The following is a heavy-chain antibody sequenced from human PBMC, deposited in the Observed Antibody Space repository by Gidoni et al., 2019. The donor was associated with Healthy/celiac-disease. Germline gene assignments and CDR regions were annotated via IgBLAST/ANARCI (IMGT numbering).Heavy chain of an antibody. J-gene: IGHJ6*02. CDR3: ARIGPVTSPHNYYYYGMDV. CDR1: GYTFTSYA. Sequence: QVQLVQSGAEVKKPGASVKVSCKASGYTFTSYAMHWVRQAPGQRLEWMGWINAGNGNTKYSQKFQGRVTITRDTSASTAYMELSSLRSEDTAVYYCARIGPVTSPHNYYYYGMDVWGQGTTVTVSS. CDR2: INAGNGNT. V-gene: IGHV1-3*01. D-gene: IGHD4-17*01.